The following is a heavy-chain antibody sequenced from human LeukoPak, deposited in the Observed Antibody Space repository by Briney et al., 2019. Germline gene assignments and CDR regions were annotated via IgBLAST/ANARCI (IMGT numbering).Heavy chain of an antibody. D-gene: IGHD6-19*01. CDR2: IHHSGST. J-gene: IGHJ3*02. V-gene: IGHV4-4*09. CDR1: GASITSYY. Sequence: PSETLSLTCGVSGASITSYYWSWIRQSPGKGLQWIGYIHHSGSTDYHPSLKGRVTISAETSQSQFSPSLTSVTAADTAVYFCASTRGGVAVSGRGDFDIWGQGTVVTVSP. CDR3: ASTRGGVAVSGRGDFDI.